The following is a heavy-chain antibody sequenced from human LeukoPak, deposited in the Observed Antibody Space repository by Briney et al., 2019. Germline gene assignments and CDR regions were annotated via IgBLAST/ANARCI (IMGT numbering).Heavy chain of an antibody. CDR1: GFTFSSYA. D-gene: IGHD6-13*01. CDR2: ISGSGGST. J-gene: IGHJ4*02. V-gene: IGHV3-23*01. Sequence: GGSLRLSCAASGFTFSSYAMSWVRQAPGKGLEWVSSISGSGGSTYYADSVKGRFTISRDSPKNTLYLQMNSLRAEDTAVYYCAKALRVAAARYYFDYWGQGTLVTVSS. CDR3: AKALRVAAARYYFDY.